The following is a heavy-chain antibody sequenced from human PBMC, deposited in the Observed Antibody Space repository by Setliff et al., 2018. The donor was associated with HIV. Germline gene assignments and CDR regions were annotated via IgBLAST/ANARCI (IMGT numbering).Heavy chain of an antibody. CDR2: VHSTLST. CDR1: GDSMTSGSFY. CDR3: ARPTFGSGRFDP. D-gene: IGHD6-19*01. Sequence: SETLSLTCTVSGDSMTSGSFYWSWVRQPAGKGLEWIGQVHSTLSTNYNPSLKSRLSISADTSKNQFSLNLRFVTAADTALYYCARPTFGSGRFDPWGQGTPVTVSS. V-gene: IGHV4-61*09. J-gene: IGHJ5*02.